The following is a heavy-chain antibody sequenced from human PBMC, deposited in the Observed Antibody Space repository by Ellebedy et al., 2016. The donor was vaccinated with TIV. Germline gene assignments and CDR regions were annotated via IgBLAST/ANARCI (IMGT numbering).Heavy chain of an antibody. V-gene: IGHV3-9*01. D-gene: IGHD1-26*01. CDR2: ISWNSGSI. CDR1: GFTFDDYA. CDR3: AIFWSGSFGY. Sequence: SLKISCAASGFTFDDYAMHWVRQAPGKGLEWVSGISWNSGSIGYADSVKGRFTISRDNAKNSLYLQMNSLRAEDTALYYCAIFWSGSFGYWGQGTLVTVSS. J-gene: IGHJ4*02.